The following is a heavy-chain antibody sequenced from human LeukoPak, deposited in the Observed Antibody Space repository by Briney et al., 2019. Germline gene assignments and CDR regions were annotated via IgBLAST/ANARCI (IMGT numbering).Heavy chain of an antibody. CDR1: GFTFSDYW. CDR2: TNSDGSST. CDR3: ARNYYDKYDF. Sequence: PGGSLRLSCAASGFTFSDYWMHWVRQAPGKGLVGVSRTNSDGSSTSYADSVKGRFTVSRDNVKNTVYLQMNSLRAEDTAVYYCARNYYDKYDFWGQGTLVTVSS. V-gene: IGHV3-74*01. J-gene: IGHJ4*02. D-gene: IGHD3-22*01.